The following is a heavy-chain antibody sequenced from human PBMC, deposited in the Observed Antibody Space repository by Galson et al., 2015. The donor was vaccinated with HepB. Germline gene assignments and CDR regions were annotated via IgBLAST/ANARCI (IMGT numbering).Heavy chain of an antibody. CDR1: GYTFTGYY. V-gene: IGHV1-2*02. CDR3: ARVSSLLDY. Sequence: SVKVSCKASGYTFTGYYMHWVRQAPGQGLEWMGMINPNSGGTNYAQKFQGRVTMTRGTSISKAYMELSRLRSDDTAVNYCARVSSLLDYWGQGTLVTVS. J-gene: IGHJ4*02. CDR2: INPNSGGT. D-gene: IGHD6-13*01.